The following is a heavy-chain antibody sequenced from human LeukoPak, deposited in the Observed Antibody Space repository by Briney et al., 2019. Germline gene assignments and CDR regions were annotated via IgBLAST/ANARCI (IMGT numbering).Heavy chain of an antibody. J-gene: IGHJ5*02. D-gene: IGHD3-10*01. CDR1: GGSFSGYY. V-gene: IGHV4-34*01. CDR2: INHSGST. CDR3: ARVKAMVRGVRVVPNWFDP. Sequence: SETLSLTCAVYGGSFSGYYWSWIRQPPGKGLEWIGEINHSGSTNYNPFLKSRVTISVDTSKNQFSLKLSSVTAADTAVYYCARVKAMVRGVRVVPNWFDPWGQGTLVTVSS.